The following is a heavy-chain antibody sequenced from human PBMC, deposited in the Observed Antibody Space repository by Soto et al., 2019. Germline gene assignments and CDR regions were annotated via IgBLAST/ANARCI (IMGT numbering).Heavy chain of an antibody. CDR2: ISSSGSTI. CDR3: ARMNLEPYYFDY. Sequence: LRLSCAASGFTFSSYEMNWVRQAPGKGLEWVSYISSSGSTIYYADSVKGRFTISRDNAKNSLYLQMNSLRAEDTAVYYCARMNLEPYYFDYWGQGTLVTVSS. CDR1: GFTFSSYE. V-gene: IGHV3-48*03. J-gene: IGHJ4*02.